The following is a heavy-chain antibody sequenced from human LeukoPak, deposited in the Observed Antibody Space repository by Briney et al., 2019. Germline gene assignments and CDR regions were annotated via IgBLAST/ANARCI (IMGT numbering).Heavy chain of an antibody. CDR2: ISCDGSNK. D-gene: IGHD3-22*01. Sequence: PGGSLRLSCAASGFTFSSYAMHWVRQAPGKGLAWVAVISCDGSNKYYADSVKGRFTISRDNSKNTLYLQMNSLRAEDTAVYYCARDHYYDSSGYYSTDYFDYWGQGTLVTVSS. J-gene: IGHJ4*02. CDR3: ARDHYYDSSGYYSTDYFDY. CDR1: GFTFSSYA. V-gene: IGHV3-30-3*01.